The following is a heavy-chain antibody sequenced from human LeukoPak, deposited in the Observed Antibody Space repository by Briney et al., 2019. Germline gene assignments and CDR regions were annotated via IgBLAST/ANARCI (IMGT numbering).Heavy chain of an antibody. V-gene: IGHV3-33*05. CDR3: ARDRCTNGVCYLDY. CDR1: GFTFSSYG. D-gene: IGHD2-8*01. CDR2: VSYDGSDK. Sequence: PGRSLRLSCAPSGFTFSSYGIHWVRQAPGKGLEWVATVSYDGSDKYYADSVKGRFTISRDNSKNTLYLQMSSLRAEDTAVYYCARDRCTNGVCYLDYWGREPWSPSPQ. J-gene: IGHJ4*02.